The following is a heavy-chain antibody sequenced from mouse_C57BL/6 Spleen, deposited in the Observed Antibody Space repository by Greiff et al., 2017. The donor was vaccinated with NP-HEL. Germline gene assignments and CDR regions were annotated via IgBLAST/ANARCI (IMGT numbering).Heavy chain of an antibody. CDR3: AREGPYYGSSYWFAY. CDR2: IYPRDGST. V-gene: IGHV1-85*01. J-gene: IGHJ3*01. Sequence: VQLQESGPELVKPGASVKLSCKASGYTFTSYDINWVKQRPGQGLEWIGWIYPRDGSTKYNEKFKGKATLTVDTSSSTAYMELHSLTSEDAAVYFCAREGPYYGSSYWFAYWGQGTLVTVSA. D-gene: IGHD1-1*01. CDR1: GYTFTSYD.